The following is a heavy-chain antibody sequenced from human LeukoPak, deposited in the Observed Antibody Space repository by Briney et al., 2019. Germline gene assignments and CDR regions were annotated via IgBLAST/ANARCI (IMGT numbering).Heavy chain of an antibody. CDR1: GGSISSYY. Sequence: SETLSLTCTVSGGSISSYYWSWIRQPPGKGLEWIGYISYSGSTNYNPSLKSRVTISVDTSNNQFSLKLTSVTAADTATYYCARTGGYSSPLGFWGQGTLVTVSS. V-gene: IGHV4-59*13. CDR2: ISYSGST. J-gene: IGHJ4*02. CDR3: ARTGGYSSPLGF. D-gene: IGHD4-11*01.